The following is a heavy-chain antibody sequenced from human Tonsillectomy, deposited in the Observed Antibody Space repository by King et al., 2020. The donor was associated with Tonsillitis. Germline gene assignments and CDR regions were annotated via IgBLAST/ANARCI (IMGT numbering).Heavy chain of an antibody. V-gene: IGHV4-59*01. J-gene: IGHJ4*02. CDR1: GGSISSYY. CDR3: ARAATGYSYFDY. CDR2: IYYSGST. D-gene: IGHD3-9*01. Sequence: QLQESGPGLVKPSETLSLTCTVSGGSISSYYWNWIRQPPGKGLEWIGYIYYSGSTNSNPSLKSRVTISVDTSKNQFSLKLSSVTAADTAVYYCARAATGYSYFDYWGQGTLVTVSS.